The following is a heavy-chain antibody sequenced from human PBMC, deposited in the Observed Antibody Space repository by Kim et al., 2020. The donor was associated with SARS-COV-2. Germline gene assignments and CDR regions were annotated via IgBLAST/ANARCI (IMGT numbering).Heavy chain of an antibody. J-gene: IGHJ4*02. D-gene: IGHD3-10*01. CDR3: ARRSGEGLFDY. Sequence: RYSTSFQGRVTITADKSISTAYMQWSSLKASDTAMYYCARRSGEGLFDYWGQGTLVTVSS. V-gene: IGHV5-51*01.